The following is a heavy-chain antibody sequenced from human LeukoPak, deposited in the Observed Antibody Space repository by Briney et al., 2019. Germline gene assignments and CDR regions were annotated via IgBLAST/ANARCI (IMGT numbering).Heavy chain of an antibody. D-gene: IGHD2-2*01. V-gene: IGHV1-24*01. CDR3: ATGPSIVVVPAAMRD. CDR2: FDPEDGET. Sequence: ASVKVSCKVSGYTLTELSMHWVRQAPGKGLEWMGGFDPEDGETIYAQKFQGRVTMTEDTSTDTAYMELSSLRSEDAAVYYCATGPSIVVVPAAMRDWGQGTLVTVSS. CDR1: GYTLTELS. J-gene: IGHJ4*02.